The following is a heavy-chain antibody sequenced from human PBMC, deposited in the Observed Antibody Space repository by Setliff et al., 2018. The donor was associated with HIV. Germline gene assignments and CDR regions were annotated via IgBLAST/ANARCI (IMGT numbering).Heavy chain of an antibody. D-gene: IGHD3-10*01. CDR1: GGSTSSDSYY. V-gene: IGHV4-61*02. CDR2: IHISGVS. Sequence: SETLSLTCIVSGGSTSSDSYYWSWIRQPAGKGLEYIGRIHISGVSNYNPSLKSRVTISVDTSKNQFSLKLSSVTAPDTAVYYCARDNSYYYGSGSHYWYGMDVWGQGTTVTVSS. CDR3: ARDNSYYYGSGSHYWYGMDV. J-gene: IGHJ6*01.